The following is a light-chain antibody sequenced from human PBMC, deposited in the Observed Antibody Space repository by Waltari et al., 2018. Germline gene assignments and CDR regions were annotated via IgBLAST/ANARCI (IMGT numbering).Light chain of an antibody. CDR2: RIH. Sequence: QSVLTQPPSASGTPGPRVTIPCSGRRSNLGPNYVFWYQQFPGTPPKLLIYRIHRRPSGVPDRFSGSKSGTSASLAISGLRSEDEADYYCAAWDDRLSVWVFGGGTKLTVL. CDR1: RSNLGPNY. CDR3: AAWDDRLSVWV. V-gene: IGLV1-47*01. J-gene: IGLJ3*02.